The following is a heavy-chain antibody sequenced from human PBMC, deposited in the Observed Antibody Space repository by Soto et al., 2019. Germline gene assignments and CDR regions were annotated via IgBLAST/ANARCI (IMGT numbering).Heavy chain of an antibody. Sequence: QVQLQESGPGLVKPSETLSLTCTVSGGSISSYYWSWIRQPPGKGLERIGYIYYSGSTNYNPSLKRRVTISVDTSKNQLSLKLSSVTAADTAVYYCARRYGYYFDYWGQGTLVTVSS. CDR1: GGSISSYY. CDR3: ARRYGYYFDY. CDR2: IYYSGST. J-gene: IGHJ4*02. V-gene: IGHV4-59*08. D-gene: IGHD4-17*01.